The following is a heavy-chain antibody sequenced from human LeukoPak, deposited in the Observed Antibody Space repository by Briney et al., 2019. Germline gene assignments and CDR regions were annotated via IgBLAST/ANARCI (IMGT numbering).Heavy chain of an antibody. CDR3: AREYYDSLTGLSYYYYMGV. Sequence: GGSLRLSCAASGFTFSSYGMHWVRQAPGKGLEWVAFIRYDGSNKYDADSVKGRFTISRDNAKNTLYLQMNSLRAEDTAMYYCAREYYDSLTGLSYYYYMGVWGKGTTVTVSS. CDR1: GFTFSSYG. CDR2: IRYDGSNK. J-gene: IGHJ6*03. D-gene: IGHD3-9*01. V-gene: IGHV3-30*02.